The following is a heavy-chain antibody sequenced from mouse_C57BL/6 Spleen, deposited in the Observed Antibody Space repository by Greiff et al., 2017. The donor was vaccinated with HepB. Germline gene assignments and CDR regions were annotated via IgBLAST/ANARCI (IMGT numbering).Heavy chain of an antibody. CDR2: IDPSDSYT. V-gene: IGHV1-50*01. CDR3: ARGGVYDGDYDY. J-gene: IGHJ2*01. Sequence: QVQLQQPGAELVKPGASVKLSCKASGYTFTSYWMQWVKQRPGQGLEWIGEIDPSDSYTNYNQKFKGKATLTVDTSSSTAYMQLSSLTSADSAVYYCARGGVYDGDYDYWGQGTTLTVSS. D-gene: IGHD2-3*01. CDR1: GYTFTSYW.